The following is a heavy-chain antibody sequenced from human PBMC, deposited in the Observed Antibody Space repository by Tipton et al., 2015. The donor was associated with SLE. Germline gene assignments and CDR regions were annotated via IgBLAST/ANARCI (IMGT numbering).Heavy chain of an antibody. CDR2: IYYSGTT. Sequence: TLSLTCTVSGGSVTRYYWNCLRQPPGKGLQWIANIYYSGTTNNNPSLQSRVTISVDTSENQVSLKLNSVTAADTAVYYCARDRGRTRRGFDYWGQGTLVSVSS. J-gene: IGHJ4*02. V-gene: IGHV4-59*02. CDR3: ARDRGRTRRGFDY. D-gene: IGHD2-15*01. CDR1: GGSVTRYY.